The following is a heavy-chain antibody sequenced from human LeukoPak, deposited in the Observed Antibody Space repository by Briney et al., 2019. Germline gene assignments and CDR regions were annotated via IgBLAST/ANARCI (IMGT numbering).Heavy chain of an antibody. D-gene: IGHD3-22*01. V-gene: IGHV4-59*01. CDR1: GGSFSGYY. CDR2: IYYSGST. CDR3: ARDQNDSSGYEYNWFDP. J-gene: IGHJ5*02. Sequence: PSETLSLTCAVYGGSFSGYYWSWIRQPPGKGLEWIGYIYYSGSTNYNPSLKSRVTISVDTSKNQFSLKLSSVTAADTAVYYCARDQNDSSGYEYNWFDPWGQGTLVTVSS.